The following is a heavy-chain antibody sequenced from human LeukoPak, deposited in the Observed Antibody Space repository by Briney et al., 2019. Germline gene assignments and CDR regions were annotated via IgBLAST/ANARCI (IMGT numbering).Heavy chain of an antibody. Sequence: SETLSLTCTVSGGSISNYYWSWIRQPAGKGLEWIGRIYASGDTYYNPSLKSRVTMSVDTSKNQFSLKMRSVTAADTAVYYCARHKRGYSYGYLYWGQGTLVTVSS. D-gene: IGHD5-18*01. CDR2: IYASGDT. J-gene: IGHJ4*02. CDR3: ARHKRGYSYGYLY. CDR1: GGSISNYY. V-gene: IGHV4-4*07.